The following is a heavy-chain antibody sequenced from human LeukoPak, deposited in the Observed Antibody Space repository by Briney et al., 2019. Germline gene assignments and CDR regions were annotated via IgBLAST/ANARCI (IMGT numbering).Heavy chain of an antibody. CDR1: GGTFSSYA. J-gene: IGHJ6*03. CDR2: IIPIFGTA. D-gene: IGHD3-3*01. Sequence: SVKVSCKASGGTFSSYAISWVRQAPGQGLEWMGRIIPIFGTANYAQKFQGRVTITADKSTSTAYMELSSLRSEDTAVYYCARGKGYYDFWSGLSDYYYMDVWGKGTTVTVSS. CDR3: ARGKGYYDFWSGLSDYYYMDV. V-gene: IGHV1-69*06.